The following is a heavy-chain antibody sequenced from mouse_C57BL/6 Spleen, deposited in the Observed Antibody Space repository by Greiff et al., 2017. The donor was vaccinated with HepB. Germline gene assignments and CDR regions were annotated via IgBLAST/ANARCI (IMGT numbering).Heavy chain of an antibody. D-gene: IGHD2-12*01. CDR1: GYAFSSSW. CDR2: IYPGDGDT. V-gene: IGHV1-82*01. J-gene: IGHJ4*01. CDR3: ARWCTVVAYYAMDY. Sequence: VQLQQSGPELVKPGASVKISCKASGYAFSSSWMHWVKQRPGQGLEWIGRIYPGDGDTNYNGKFKGKATLTVDKSSSTAYMQLSSLTSEDSAVYCWARWCTVVAYYAMDYWGQGTAVTVSS.